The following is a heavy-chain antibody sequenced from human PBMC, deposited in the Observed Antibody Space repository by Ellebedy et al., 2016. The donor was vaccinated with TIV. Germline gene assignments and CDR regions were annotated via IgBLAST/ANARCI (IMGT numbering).Heavy chain of an antibody. J-gene: IGHJ6*03. D-gene: IGHD3-10*01. Sequence: GESLKISXAASGFTFSSYAMHWVRQAPGKGLEWVAVISYDGSNKYYADSVKGRFTISRDNSKNTLYLQMNSLRAEDTAVYYCAKDRGNRLPYYMDVWGKGTTVTVSS. CDR1: GFTFSSYA. CDR3: AKDRGNRLPYYMDV. CDR2: ISYDGSNK. V-gene: IGHV3-30-3*01.